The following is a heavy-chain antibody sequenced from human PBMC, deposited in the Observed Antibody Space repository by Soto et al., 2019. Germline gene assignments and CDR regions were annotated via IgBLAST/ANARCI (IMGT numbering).Heavy chain of an antibody. Sequence: EVQLVESGGGLVKPGGSLRLSCAASGFTFSSYSMNWVRQAPGKGLEWVSSISSGRDDIFYADSVKDRFTISRENANNSLVLQMNSLTAEDPAVYYCARSPVGDAFNVWGQGTVVTVSS. CDR1: GFTFSSYS. V-gene: IGHV3-21*01. CDR2: ISSGRDDI. CDR3: ARSPVGDAFNV. J-gene: IGHJ3*01.